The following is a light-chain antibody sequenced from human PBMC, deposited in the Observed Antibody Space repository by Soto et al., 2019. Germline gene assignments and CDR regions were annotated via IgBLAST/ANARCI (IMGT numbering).Light chain of an antibody. CDR3: QQFDSSLT. CDR2: GAS. Sequence: DIVLTQSPASLSLPPGERATLSCRAGQSVSSSFLAWYQQKPGQAPRLLIYGASRRATGIADRFTGSGSGTDFTLTICRLEPVDFAVYYCQQFDSSLTFGSGPKVEIK. V-gene: IGKV3-20*01. J-gene: IGKJ1*01. CDR1: QSVSSSF.